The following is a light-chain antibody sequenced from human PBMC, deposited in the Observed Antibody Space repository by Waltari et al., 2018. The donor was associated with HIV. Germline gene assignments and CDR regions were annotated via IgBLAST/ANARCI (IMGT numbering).Light chain of an antibody. J-gene: IGLJ2*01. CDR1: TSDVVGYDY. CDR3: TSYRSGSTLV. CDR2: EVT. V-gene: IGLV2-14*01. Sequence: QSALTQPASVSGSPGQSITISCPGPTSDVVGYDYVSWYQHHPGKAPKLMIFEVTYRPSGVSHRFSGSKSGNTASLTISGLQAEDEADYYCTSYRSGSTLVVGGGTKVTVL.